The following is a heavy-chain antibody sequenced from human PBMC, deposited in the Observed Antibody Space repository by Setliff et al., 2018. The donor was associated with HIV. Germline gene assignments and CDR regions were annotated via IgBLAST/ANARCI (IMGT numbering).Heavy chain of an antibody. J-gene: IGHJ4*02. Sequence: SETLSLTCTVSAGSIRSSTYYWAWIRQPPGKGLEWIGTIYYSGSTYYNPSLKSRATISVDTSKNQFSLKLSSVTAADTAVYYCIIAYSSGWLAPMGFDSWGQGTLVTAPQ. V-gene: IGHV4-39*01. CDR3: IIAYSSGWLAPMGFDS. D-gene: IGHD6-19*01. CDR2: IYYSGST. CDR1: AGSIRSSTYY.